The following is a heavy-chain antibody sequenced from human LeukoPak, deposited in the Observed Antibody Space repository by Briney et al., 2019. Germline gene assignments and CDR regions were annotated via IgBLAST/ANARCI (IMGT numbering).Heavy chain of an antibody. D-gene: IGHD3-22*01. J-gene: IGHJ4*02. Sequence: PSETLSLTCTVSGGSISSHYWSWIRQPAGKGLEWIGRIYTTGSTSYNPSLNSRVTMSVDTSKNQFSLKLNSVTAADTAVYYCARSAGGLYDSSGYYYAFDYWGQGTLVTVSS. CDR1: GGSISSHY. CDR3: ARSAGGLYDSSGYYYAFDY. CDR2: IYTTGST. V-gene: IGHV4-4*07.